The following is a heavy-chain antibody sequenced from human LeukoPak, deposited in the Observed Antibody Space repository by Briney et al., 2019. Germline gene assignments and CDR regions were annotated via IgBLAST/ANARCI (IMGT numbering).Heavy chain of an antibody. CDR1: GGSFSGYY. J-gene: IGHJ4*02. CDR3: ARLRFYGSSIDD. D-gene: IGHD2-2*01. CDR2: IHTSGST. Sequence: PSETLSLTCAVYGGSFSGYYWSWIRQPPGKGLEWIGYIHTSGSTNYNPSLKSRVTISVDTSKNQFSLKLSSVTAADTAVYYCARLRFYGSSIDDWGQGTLVTVSS. V-gene: IGHV4-4*09.